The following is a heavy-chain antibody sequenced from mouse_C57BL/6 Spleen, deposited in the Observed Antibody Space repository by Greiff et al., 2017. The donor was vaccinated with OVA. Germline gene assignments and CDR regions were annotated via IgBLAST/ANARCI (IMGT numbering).Heavy chain of an antibody. CDR2: IYPGGGYT. Sequence: VQLKESGAELVRPGTSVKMSCKASGYTFTNYWIGWAKQRPGHGLEWIGDIYPGGGYTNYNEKFKGKATLTADKSSSTAYMQFSSLTSEDSAIYYCARNYDYFDYWGQGTTLTVSS. D-gene: IGHD2-4*01. V-gene: IGHV1-63*01. CDR1: GYTFTNYW. CDR3: ARNYDYFDY. J-gene: IGHJ2*01.